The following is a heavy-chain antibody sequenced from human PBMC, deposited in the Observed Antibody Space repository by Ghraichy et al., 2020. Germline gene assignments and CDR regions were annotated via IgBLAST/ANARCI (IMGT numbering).Heavy chain of an antibody. CDR1: GFTLSSYA. CDR3: VKDWFLMDY. Sequence: GESLNISCSASGFTLSSYAMHWVRQAPGKGLEYVSAISSNGGSTYYADSVKGRFTISRDNSKNKLYLQMSSLNAEDTAVYYCVKDWFLMDYWVQGALVTVPS. D-gene: IGHD3-10*01. V-gene: IGHV3-64D*06. CDR2: ISSNGGST. J-gene: IGHJ4*02.